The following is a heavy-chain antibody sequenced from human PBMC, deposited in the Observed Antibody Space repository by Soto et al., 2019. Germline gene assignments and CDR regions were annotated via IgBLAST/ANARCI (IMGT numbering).Heavy chain of an antibody. Sequence: SETLSLTCTVSGGSISSGGYYWSWIRQHPGKGLEWIGYIYYSGSTYYNPSLKSRVTISVDTSKNQFSLKLSSVTAADTAVYYCASGYDSSGYYYGMDVWGQGTTVTVSS. CDR3: ASGYDSSGYYYGMDV. CDR1: GGSISSGGYY. D-gene: IGHD3-22*01. V-gene: IGHV4-31*03. J-gene: IGHJ6*02. CDR2: IYYSGST.